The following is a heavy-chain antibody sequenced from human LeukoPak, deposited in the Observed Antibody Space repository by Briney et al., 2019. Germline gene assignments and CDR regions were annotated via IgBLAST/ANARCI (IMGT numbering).Heavy chain of an antibody. D-gene: IGHD6-19*01. CDR3: ASRLVRVRNWFDP. CDR2: IYYSGST. J-gene: IGHJ5*02. Sequence: PSETLSLTCTVSGVSISSNYWSWVRQPPGKGLEWIGYIYYSGSTSYNPSLKSRVTISVDTSTNQFSLKLSSVTAADTAVYSCASRLVRVRNWFDPWGQGTLVTVSS. V-gene: IGHV4-59*12. CDR1: GVSISSNY.